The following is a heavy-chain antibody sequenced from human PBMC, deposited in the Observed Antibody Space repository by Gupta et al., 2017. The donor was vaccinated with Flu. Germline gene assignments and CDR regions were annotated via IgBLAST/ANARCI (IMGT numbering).Heavy chain of an antibody. J-gene: IGHJ5*02. CDR2: ISSSAVT. V-gene: IGHV3-48*03. CDR3: ARGHWDA. CDR1: GFAFSDYE. Sequence: CAASGFAFSDYEFSWVRLAPGKGLEWIAFISSSAVTYYTESMRGRLIISRDNAKNSVYLQMNSLRVEDTALDYCARGHWDAWGQGTLVTVSS.